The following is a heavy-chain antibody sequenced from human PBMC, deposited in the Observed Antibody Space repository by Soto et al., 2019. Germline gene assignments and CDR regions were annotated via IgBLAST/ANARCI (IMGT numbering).Heavy chain of an antibody. D-gene: IGHD2-15*01. V-gene: IGHV4-31*03. Sequence: QVQLQESGPGLVKPSQTLSLTCTVSGGSISSGGYYWSWIRQHPGKGLEWIGYIYYSGSTYYNPSPKSRVTISVDTSKNQFSLKLSSVTAADTAVYYCARSLGYCSGGSCYGPPSPDNWFDPWGQGTLVTVSS. CDR3: ARSLGYCSGGSCYGPPSPDNWFDP. CDR1: GGSISSGGYY. CDR2: IYYSGST. J-gene: IGHJ5*02.